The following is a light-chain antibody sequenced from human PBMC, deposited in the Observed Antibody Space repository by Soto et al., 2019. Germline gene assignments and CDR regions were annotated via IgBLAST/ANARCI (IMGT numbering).Light chain of an antibody. CDR1: QSLRHSEGNTY. CDR3: MQGTHWPPWT. CDR2: EVS. V-gene: IGKV2-30*02. Sequence: DVVLTQSPLSLPVTLGQSASISCRSSQSLRHSEGNTYLNWIQQRPGHSPRRLIYEVSKRDSGVTDRFIGSGSGTDFTLEITRVEADDVGLYYCMQGTHWPPWTFGQGTRLEIK. J-gene: IGKJ1*01.